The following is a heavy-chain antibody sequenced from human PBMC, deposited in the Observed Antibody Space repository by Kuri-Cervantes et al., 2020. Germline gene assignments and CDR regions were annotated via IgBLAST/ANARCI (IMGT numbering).Heavy chain of an antibody. CDR1: GYTLTELS. D-gene: IGHD3-16*02. Sequence: ASVKVSCKVSGYTLTELSMHWVRQAPGKGLEWMGGFDPEDGETIYAQKFQGRVTMTEDTSTDTAYMELSSLRSEDTAVYYCARGPFYDYVWGSYRWDFGYWGQGTLVTVSS. CDR3: ARGPFYDYVWGSYRWDFGY. CDR2: FDPEDGET. V-gene: IGHV1-24*01. J-gene: IGHJ4*02.